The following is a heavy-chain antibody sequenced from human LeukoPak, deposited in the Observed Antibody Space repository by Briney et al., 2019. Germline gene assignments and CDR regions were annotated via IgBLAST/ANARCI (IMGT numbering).Heavy chain of an antibody. J-gene: IGHJ4*02. V-gene: IGHV1-8*02. Sequence: ASVKVSCKASGYTFTSYDINWVRQATGQGLEWMGWMNPNSGNTGYAQKLQGRVTMTTDTSTSTAYMELRSLRSDDTAVYYCARVLVGATLIDYWGQGTLVTVSS. CDR2: MNPNSGNT. D-gene: IGHD1-26*01. CDR3: ARVLVGATLIDY. CDR1: GYTFTSYD.